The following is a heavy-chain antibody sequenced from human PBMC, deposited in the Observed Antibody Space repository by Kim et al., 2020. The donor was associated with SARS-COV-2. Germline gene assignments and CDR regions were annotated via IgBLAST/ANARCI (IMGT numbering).Heavy chain of an antibody. D-gene: IGHD3-9*01. CDR3: ARDEKDTYYDILTAPTGNWFDP. J-gene: IGHJ5*02. CDR2: ISSSSSYI. V-gene: IGHV3-21*01. CDR1: GFTFSSYS. Sequence: GGSLRLSCAASGFTFSSYSMNWVRQAPGKGLEWVSSISSSSSYIYYADSVKGRFTISRDNAKNSLYLQMNSLRAEDTAVYYCARDEKDTYYDILTAPTGNWFDPWGQGTLVTVSS.